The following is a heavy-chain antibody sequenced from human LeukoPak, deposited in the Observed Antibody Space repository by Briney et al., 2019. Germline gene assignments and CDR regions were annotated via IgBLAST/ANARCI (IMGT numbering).Heavy chain of an antibody. CDR3: ARDRASGSYQVSFCYDLDV. CDR1: VSTFTSYY. J-gene: IGHJ6*02. D-gene: IGHD3-10*01. Sequence: ASVKVSCKASVSTFTSYYIDWVRKAPGQGLAWMEVINPSGGSTTYAQKLQGRVTMTTDTSTSTVYMELSSLRSEDTAVYYCARDRASGSYQVSFCYDLDVWGLGTTVTVSS. V-gene: IGHV1-46*01. CDR2: INPSGGST.